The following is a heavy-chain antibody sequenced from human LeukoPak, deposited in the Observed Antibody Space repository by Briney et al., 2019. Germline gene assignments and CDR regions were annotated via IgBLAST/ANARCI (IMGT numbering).Heavy chain of an antibody. CDR1: GGSFSGYY. V-gene: IGHV4-34*01. J-gene: IGHJ4*02. CDR2: INHSGST. CDR3: ARKYCSGGSCYSGFDY. Sequence: PSATLTLTCAVYGGSFSGYYWSWIRQPPGKGLEWIGEINHSGSTNYNPSLKSRVTISVDTSKNQFSLKLSSVTAADTAVYYCARKYCSGGSCYSGFDYWGQGTLVTVSS. D-gene: IGHD2-15*01.